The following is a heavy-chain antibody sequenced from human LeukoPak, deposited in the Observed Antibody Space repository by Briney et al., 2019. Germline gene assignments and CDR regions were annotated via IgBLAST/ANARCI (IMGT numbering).Heavy chain of an antibody. J-gene: IGHJ4*02. CDR3: AREHNSRPQLLDY. V-gene: IGHV4-4*07. Sequence: PSETLTLTCTASGGSINTYYWSWIRQPAGKGLEYIGRIYTSGSTNYNPSLKSRVTMSLDTSKNQFSLRLTAVTAADTAVYYGAREHNSRPQLLDYWSQGTLVIVSS. CDR2: IYTSGST. CDR1: GGSINTYY. D-gene: IGHD2/OR15-2a*01.